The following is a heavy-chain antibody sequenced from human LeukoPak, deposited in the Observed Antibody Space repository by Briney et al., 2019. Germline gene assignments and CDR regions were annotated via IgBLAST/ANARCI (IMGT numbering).Heavy chain of an antibody. V-gene: IGHV4-34*01. CDR3: ARGPTHYYGSGSYYNRAPYYYMDV. D-gene: IGHD3-10*01. Sequence: SETLSLTCAVYCGSFSGHYWSWIRQPPGKGLEWIGEINHSGSTNYNPSLKSRVTISVDTSKNQFSLKLSSVTAADTAVYYCARGPTHYYGSGSYYNRAPYYYMDVWGKGTTVTVSS. CDR2: INHSGST. CDR1: CGSFSGHY. J-gene: IGHJ6*03.